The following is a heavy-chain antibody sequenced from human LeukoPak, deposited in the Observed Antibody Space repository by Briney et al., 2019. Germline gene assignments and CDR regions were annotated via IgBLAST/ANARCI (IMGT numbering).Heavy chain of an antibody. CDR2: IYTSGST. D-gene: IGHD1-26*01. V-gene: IGHV4-61*02. CDR1: GGSISSGSYY. CDR3: ARVVGATPKGDYFDY. J-gene: IGHJ4*02. Sequence: SETLSLTCTVSGGSISSGSYYWSWIRQPAGKGLEWIGRIYTSGSTNYNPSLKSRVTISVDTSKNQFSLKLSSVTAADTAVYYCARVVGATPKGDYFDYWGQGTLVTVSS.